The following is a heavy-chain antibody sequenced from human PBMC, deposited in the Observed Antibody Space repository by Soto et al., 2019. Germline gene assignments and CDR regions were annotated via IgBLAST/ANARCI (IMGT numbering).Heavy chain of an antibody. CDR3: ARQPTTGDTDLWFDP. V-gene: IGHV4-39*01. J-gene: IGHJ5*02. CDR2: IFYGGST. Sequence: ETLSLTCSVSGGSISTSRSYWAWIRQPPGKGLEWLANIFYGGSTFYNPSLASRVSVSVDTSKNEFSLKLRSVTAADTAVYYCARQPTTGDTDLWFDPWGQGTLVTVSS. D-gene: IGHD2-21*01. CDR1: GGSISTSRSY.